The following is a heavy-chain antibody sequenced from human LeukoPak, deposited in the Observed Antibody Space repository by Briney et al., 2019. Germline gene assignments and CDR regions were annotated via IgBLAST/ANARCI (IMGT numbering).Heavy chain of an antibody. J-gene: IGHJ4*02. V-gene: IGHV3-7*04. CDR3: VKDTAYYSGSGSYYYFDY. CDR2: IKQDGTEK. CDR1: GFTFSSYW. Sequence: GGSLRLSCAASGFTFSSYWMTWVRQAPGKGLEWVAKIKQDGTEKYYVDSVKGRFTISRDNAKNSLFLQMNSLRDEDTAVYYCVKDTAYYSGSGSYYYFDYWGQGTLVTVSS. D-gene: IGHD3-10*01.